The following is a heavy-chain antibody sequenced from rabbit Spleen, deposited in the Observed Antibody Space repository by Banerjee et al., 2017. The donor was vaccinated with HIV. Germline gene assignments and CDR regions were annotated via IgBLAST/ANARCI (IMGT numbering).Heavy chain of an antibody. D-gene: IGHD8-1*01. V-gene: IGHV1S45*01. CDR2: IAGSSSDFT. CDR3: ARDTGSSFSSYGMDL. CDR1: GFSFSSSDY. J-gene: IGHJ6*01. Sequence: EQLEESGGGLVKPEGSLTLTCKASGFSFSSSDYICWVRQAPGKGLEWISCIAGSSSDFTYSATWAKGRFTISKTSSTTVTLQMTSLTVADTATYFCARDTGSSFSSYGMDLWGQGTLVTVS.